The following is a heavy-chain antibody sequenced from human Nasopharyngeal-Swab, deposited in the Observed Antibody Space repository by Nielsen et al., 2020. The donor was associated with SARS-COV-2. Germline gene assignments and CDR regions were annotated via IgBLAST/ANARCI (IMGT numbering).Heavy chain of an antibody. V-gene: IGHV4-31*03. J-gene: IGHJ4*02. CDR2: IYYSGST. D-gene: IGHD3-10*01. CDR3: ARGGNVLVWFGELSHFDY. Sequence: SETLSLTCTVSGGSISSGGYYWSWIRQHPGKGLEWIGYIYYSGSTYYNPSLKSRVTISVDTSNNQFPLKLSSVTAADTAVYYCARGGNVLVWFGELSHFDYWGQGTLVTVSS. CDR1: GGSISSGGYY.